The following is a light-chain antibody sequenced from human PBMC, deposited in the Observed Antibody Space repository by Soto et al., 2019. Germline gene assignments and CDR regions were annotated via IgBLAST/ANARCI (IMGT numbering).Light chain of an antibody. Sequence: QPVLTQSPSASASLGASVKLTCTLSSGHSSYAIAWHQQQPEKGPRYLMKLNNDGSHIKGDGIPDRFSGSSSGAERYLTISSLQSEDEADYYCQTWDTGIRVFGGGTKLTVL. CDR3: QTWDTGIRV. V-gene: IGLV4-69*01. J-gene: IGLJ2*01. CDR1: SGHSSYA. CDR2: LNNDGSH.